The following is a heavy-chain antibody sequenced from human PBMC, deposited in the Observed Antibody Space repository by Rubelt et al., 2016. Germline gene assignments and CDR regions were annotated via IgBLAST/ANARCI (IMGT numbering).Heavy chain of an antibody. D-gene: IGHD1-26*01. CDR1: GGSISSTDRYY. J-gene: IGHJ4*02. CDR3: ARPSSSGSYGY. V-gene: IGHV4-39*01. CDR2: IYYRGNT. Sequence: QLQLQESGPGLVKPSETLSLTCTVSGGSISSTDRYYWGWIRQPPGKGLEWIGSIYYRGNTYYNPSLKSRVTISVDTSKNQFALKLGSVTAADTAVYYCARPSSSGSYGYWGQGTLVTVSS.